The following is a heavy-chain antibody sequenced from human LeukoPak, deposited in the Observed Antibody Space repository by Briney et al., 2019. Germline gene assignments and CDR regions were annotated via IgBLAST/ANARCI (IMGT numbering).Heavy chain of an antibody. CDR2: IYHSGST. V-gene: IGHV4-38-2*02. D-gene: IGHD3-10*01. J-gene: IGHJ4*02. CDR3: ARGTLWFGDYYFDY. Sequence: PSETLSLTCTVSGYSISSGYYWGWIRQPPGKGLEWIGTIYHSGSTYYNPSLKSRVTISVDTSKNQFSLKLSSVTAADTAVYYCARGTLWFGDYYFDYWGQGTLVTVSS. CDR1: GYSISSGYY.